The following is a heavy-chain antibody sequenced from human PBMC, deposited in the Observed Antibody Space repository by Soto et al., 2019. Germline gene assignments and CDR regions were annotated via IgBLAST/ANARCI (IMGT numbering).Heavy chain of an antibody. CDR2: IIPIFATA. CDR1: GGTFRSYA. J-gene: IGHJ4*02. CDR3: ARSTAGFGELGFDY. D-gene: IGHD3-10*01. Sequence: SLKGSCKASGGTFRSYAISWVRQAPGQGLERMGGIIPIFATANYAQKFQGRVTITADESTSTAYMELSSLRSEDTAVYYCARSTAGFGELGFDYWGQGTLVTVSS. V-gene: IGHV1-69*13.